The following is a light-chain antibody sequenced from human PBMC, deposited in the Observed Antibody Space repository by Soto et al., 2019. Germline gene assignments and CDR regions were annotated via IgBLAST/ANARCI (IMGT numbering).Light chain of an antibody. CDR2: GAS. Sequence: EIVLTQSPGTLSLSPGERATLSCRASQSVSSSYLAWYQQKPGQAPRLLIYGASSRATGIPDRFSGSGSGTDSTLTISRLEPEDFAVYYCQQYGSSPPDFGGGTKVDI. CDR1: QSVSSSY. V-gene: IGKV3-20*01. J-gene: IGKJ4*01. CDR3: QQYGSSPPD.